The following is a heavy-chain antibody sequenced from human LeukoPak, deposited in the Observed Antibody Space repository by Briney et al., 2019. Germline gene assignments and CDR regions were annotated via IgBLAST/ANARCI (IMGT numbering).Heavy chain of an antibody. CDR1: GGSISSYY. J-gene: IGHJ4*02. CDR2: IYYSGST. Sequence: SETLSLTCTVSGGSISSYYWSWIRQPPGKGLEWIGYIYYSGSTNYNPSLKSRVTISVDTSKNQFSLKLSSVTAADTAVYYCAKTPFRGYTYGPFDYWGQGALVTVSP. V-gene: IGHV4-59*01. D-gene: IGHD5-18*01. CDR3: AKTPFRGYTYGPFDY.